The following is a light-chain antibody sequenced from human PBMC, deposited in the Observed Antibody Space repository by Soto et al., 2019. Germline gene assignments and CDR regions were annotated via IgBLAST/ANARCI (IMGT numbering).Light chain of an antibody. V-gene: IGLV2-14*01. CDR3: SSYTSSSTPYV. Sequence: QSALTQPASVSGSPGQSITISGTGTTSDVGGYNDVSWYQQHPVKAPKLMIYDVTNRPSGVSDRFSGSKSGNTASLTISGLQAEDEADYYCSSYTSSSTPYVFGTGTKVTVL. J-gene: IGLJ1*01. CDR2: DVT. CDR1: TSDVGGYND.